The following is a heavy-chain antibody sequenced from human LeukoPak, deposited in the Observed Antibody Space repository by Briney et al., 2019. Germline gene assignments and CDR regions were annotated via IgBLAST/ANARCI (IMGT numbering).Heavy chain of an antibody. CDR1: GFSFSNYW. CDR2: IKQDGGEK. J-gene: IGHJ4*02. D-gene: IGHD1-26*01. CDR3: AREMGATAFDY. V-gene: IGHV3-7*01. Sequence: GGSLRLSCAASGFSFSNYWMNWVRQAPGKGLEWVANIKQDGGEKYYMDSVKGRFTISRDSAKNSLYLQMNSLRAEDTAVYYCAREMGATAFDYWGQGTLVTVSS.